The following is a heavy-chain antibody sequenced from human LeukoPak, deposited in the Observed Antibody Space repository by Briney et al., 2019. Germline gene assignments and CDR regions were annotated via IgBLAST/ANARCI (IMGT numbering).Heavy chain of an antibody. Sequence: SETLSLTCTVSGGSINSSPYYWGWIRQPPGKGLEWIGNIYYSGSTYYNPSLKSRVTISIDTSKNQFSLKLSSVTAADTAVYYCARGDRGTMVRYWGQGTLVTVSS. CDR3: ARGDRGTMVRY. CDR1: GGSINSSPYY. J-gene: IGHJ4*02. D-gene: IGHD3-10*01. CDR2: IYYSGST. V-gene: IGHV4-39*01.